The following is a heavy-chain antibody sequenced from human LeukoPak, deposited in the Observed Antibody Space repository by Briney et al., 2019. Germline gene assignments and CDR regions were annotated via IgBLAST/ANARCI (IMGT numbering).Heavy chain of an antibody. J-gene: IGHJ1*01. CDR2: MNPNSGNT. CDR3: ARTTRVTPDGRAEYFED. Sequence: EASVKVSCKASGYTFTSYDINWVRQATGQGLEWMGWMNPNSGNTGYAQKFQGRVTMTRNTSISTAYMELSSLRSEDTAVYYCARTTRVTPDGRAEYFEDWGQGTLVIVSS. V-gene: IGHV1-8*01. CDR1: GYTFTSYD. D-gene: IGHD4-11*01.